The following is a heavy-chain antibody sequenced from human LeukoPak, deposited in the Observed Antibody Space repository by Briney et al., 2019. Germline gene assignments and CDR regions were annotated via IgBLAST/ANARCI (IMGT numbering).Heavy chain of an antibody. D-gene: IGHD2-21*01. CDR1: GGSMSRYY. CDR2: VYYSGST. CDR3: ARQSPSTYDNSKLWPQAIDV. J-gene: IGHJ3*01. Sequence: SETLSLTCTVSGGSMSRYYWSWIRQSPGKGLESIGYVYYSGSTNYNPSLKSRVTISVDTSRNQFSLSLSSVTAADTAIYYCARQSPSTYDNSKLWPQAIDVWGQGTMVTVSS. V-gene: IGHV4-59*08.